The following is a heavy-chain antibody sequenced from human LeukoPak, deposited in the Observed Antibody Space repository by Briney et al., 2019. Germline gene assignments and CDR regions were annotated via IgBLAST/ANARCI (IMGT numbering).Heavy chain of an antibody. CDR1: GYTFTSYY. CDR2: INPSDGST. V-gene: IGHV1-46*01. CDR3: ARSGGSSGSFGY. J-gene: IGHJ4*02. Sequence: ASVKVSCKASGYTFTSYYMHWVRQAPGQGLEWMGIINPSDGSTSYAQKFQGRITMTRDTSTSTVYMELSSLRSEDTAVYYCARSGGSSGSFGYWGQGTLVTVSS. D-gene: IGHD3-22*01.